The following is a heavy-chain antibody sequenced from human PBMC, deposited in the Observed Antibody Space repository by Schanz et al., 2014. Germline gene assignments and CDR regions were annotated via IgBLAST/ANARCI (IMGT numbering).Heavy chain of an antibody. Sequence: EVQLVESGGGLVQPGGSLRLSCAASGFTLSNSDMHWVRQGAGKGLEWVSTIGYLGDTYYPDSVKGRFTVSRDSGQNSLYLQMKSLRAEDTAVYYCEKQIHYDILTVTRNWGQGTLVTVSS. CDR1: GFTLSNSD. D-gene: IGHD3-9*01. CDR3: EKQIHYDILTVTRN. V-gene: IGHV3-13*01. CDR2: IGYLGDT. J-gene: IGHJ4*02.